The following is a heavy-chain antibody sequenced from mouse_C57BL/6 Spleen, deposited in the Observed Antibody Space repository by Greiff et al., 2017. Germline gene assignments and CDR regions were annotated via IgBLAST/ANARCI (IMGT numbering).Heavy chain of an antibody. CDR2: INPGSGGT. CDR3: AGEGGGSYRYWFAY. D-gene: IGHD1-1*02. V-gene: IGHV1-54*01. J-gene: IGHJ3*01. CDR1: GYAFTNYL. Sequence: VQLQQSGAELVTPGTSVKVSCKASGYAFTNYLIDWVKQRPGQGLEWIGVINPGSGGTNYNEKFKGKATLTADKSSSTAYMQLSSLTSEDSAVYFGAGEGGGSYRYWFAYWGQGTLVTVSA.